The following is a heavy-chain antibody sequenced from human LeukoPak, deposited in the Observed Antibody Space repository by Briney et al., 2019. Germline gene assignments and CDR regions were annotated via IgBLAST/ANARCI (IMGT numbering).Heavy chain of an antibody. CDR2: IRSKANSYAT. J-gene: IGHJ4*02. D-gene: IGHD3-22*01. Sequence: GGSLRLSCAASGFTFSGSAMHWVRQASGKGLEWVGRIRSKANSYATAYAASVKGRFTISRDDSKNTAYLQMNSLKTEDTAVYYCARAYYDSSGYLTSDYWGQGTLVTVSS. CDR3: ARAYYDSSGYLTSDY. CDR1: GFTFSGSA. V-gene: IGHV3-73*01.